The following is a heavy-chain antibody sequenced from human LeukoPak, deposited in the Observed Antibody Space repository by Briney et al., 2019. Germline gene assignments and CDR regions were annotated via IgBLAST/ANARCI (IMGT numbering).Heavy chain of an antibody. CDR2: INPNSGGT. J-gene: IGHJ4*02. V-gene: IGHV1-2*02. D-gene: IGHD1-26*01. CDR1: GYTFTGYY. Sequence: ASVKVSCKASGYTFTGYYMHWVRQAPGQGLEWMGWINPNSGGTNYAQKFQGRVTMTRDMSISTVYMEVSSLRSDDTAVYYCAKEGLERWELSGCYWGQGTLVTVSS. CDR3: AKEGLERWELSGCY.